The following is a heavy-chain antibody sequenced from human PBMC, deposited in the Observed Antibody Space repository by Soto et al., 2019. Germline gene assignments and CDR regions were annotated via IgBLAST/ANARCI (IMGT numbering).Heavy chain of an antibody. CDR1: TLRFSDHT. CDR2: INNSGHYT. J-gene: IGHJ3*02. V-gene: IGHV3-23*01. CDR3: ARRPDAFDI. Sequence: RRLSCTTSTLRFSDHTMSWVRQAPGKGLEWVSDINNSGHYTYYADSAKGRFTISRDNSKNTMFLQMNNLRVEDTAMYYCARRPDAFDIWGQGTMVTVSS.